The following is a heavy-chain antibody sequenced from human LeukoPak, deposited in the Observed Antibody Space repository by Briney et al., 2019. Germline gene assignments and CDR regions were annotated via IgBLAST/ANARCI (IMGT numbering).Heavy chain of an antibody. CDR3: AREGDGYEIDY. V-gene: IGHV3-74*01. CDR1: GFTFSSYW. CDR2: INSDGSST. Sequence: GGSLRLSCAASGFTFSSYWMHWVRQAPGKGLVWVSRINSDGSSTSYADSVKGRFTISRDNAKNTLYLQMNSLRAEDTAVYYCAREGDGYEIDYWGQGTLVTVSS. J-gene: IGHJ4*02. D-gene: IGHD5-24*01.